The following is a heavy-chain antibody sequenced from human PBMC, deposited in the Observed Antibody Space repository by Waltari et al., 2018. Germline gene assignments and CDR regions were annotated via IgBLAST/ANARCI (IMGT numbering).Heavy chain of an antibody. CDR1: EFTFSSYA. Sequence: EVQLLESGGGLVQPGGSLRLSCAASEFTFSSYAMNWVRQAPGKGREWVSTIRVSGGNTYYADSVKGLFTIARDNSKNTLYLQMNSLRAEDTAVYYCAKDPAGTYYFEYWGQGTLVTVSS. J-gene: IGHJ4*02. D-gene: IGHD6-19*01. CDR3: AKDPAGTYYFEY. CDR2: IRVSGGNT. V-gene: IGHV3-23*01.